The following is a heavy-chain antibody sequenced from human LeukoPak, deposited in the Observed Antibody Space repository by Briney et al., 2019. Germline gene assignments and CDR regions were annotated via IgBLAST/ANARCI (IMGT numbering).Heavy chain of an antibody. V-gene: IGHV4-59*08. D-gene: IGHD3-10*01. Sequence: SETLSLTCTASGGSISNYYWSWIRQPPGKGLEWIGDIYYSGSTNYNPSLKSRVTISVDTSKNQFSLKLNSVTAADTAVYYCARRAYGSGSFNRYYFDYWGQGTLVAVSS. CDR2: IYYSGST. CDR1: GGSISNYY. CDR3: ARRAYGSGSFNRYYFDY. J-gene: IGHJ4*02.